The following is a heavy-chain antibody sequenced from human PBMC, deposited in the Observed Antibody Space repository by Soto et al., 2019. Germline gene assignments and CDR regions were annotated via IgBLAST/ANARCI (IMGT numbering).Heavy chain of an antibody. CDR3: ARSITGYCYADS. CDR1: GFTFSSYW. Sequence: EVQLVESGGGLVQPGGSLRLSCAASGFTFSSYWMHWVRQAPGKGLVWVSRINSDGSSTVYVDSVKGRFTISRDNAKNTLYLQMNSLRAEDSVVYYCARSITGYCYADSWGQGTLVTVSS. J-gene: IGHJ4*02. V-gene: IGHV3-74*01. D-gene: IGHD2-2*01. CDR2: INSDGSST.